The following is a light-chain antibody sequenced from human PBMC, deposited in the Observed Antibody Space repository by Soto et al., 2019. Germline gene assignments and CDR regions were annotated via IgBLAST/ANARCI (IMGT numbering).Light chain of an antibody. Sequence: QSLLTQPASVIESPVQSITISFTGTSSDVGGYNFVSWYQQLPGKAPKLMIYEVTIRPSGVSNRFSCSKSGNTASLTISGHELEDEAEDYCRSSTPSTSVVFGNVTKATV. J-gene: IGLJ1*01. V-gene: IGLV2-14*03. CDR3: RSSTPSTSVV. CDR2: EVT. CDR1: SSDVGGYNF.